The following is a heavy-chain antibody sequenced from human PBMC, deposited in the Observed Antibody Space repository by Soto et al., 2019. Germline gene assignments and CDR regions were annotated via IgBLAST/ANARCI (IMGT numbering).Heavy chain of an antibody. V-gene: IGHV2-5*02. Sequence: QITLKESGPTLVKPTQTLTLTCAFSGFSLNTRGVGVGWIRQPPGKALQWLALIYWDNDKRYSPSLKSRLTITKDTPKNHVVLMMTDMDPVDTATYYCAHNSYYASGSIYWGQGTLVTVSS. CDR1: GFSLNTRGVG. J-gene: IGHJ4*02. CDR3: AHNSYYASGSIY. CDR2: IYWDNDK. D-gene: IGHD3-10*01.